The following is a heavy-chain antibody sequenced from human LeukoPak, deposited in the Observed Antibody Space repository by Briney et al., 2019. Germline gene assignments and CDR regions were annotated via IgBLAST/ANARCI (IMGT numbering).Heavy chain of an antibody. D-gene: IGHD4-17*01. J-gene: IGHJ6*02. CDR3: ANLPRRTTVTMLGYYGMDV. CDR1: GFTFSNYA. CDR2: ISSSSSTI. V-gene: IGHV3-48*02. Sequence: PGGSLRLSCTASGFTFSNYAMTWVRQAPGKGLEWVSYISSSSSTIYYADSVKGRFTISRDNAKNSLYLQMNSLRDEDTAVYYCANLPRRTTVTMLGYYGMDVWGQGTTVTVSS.